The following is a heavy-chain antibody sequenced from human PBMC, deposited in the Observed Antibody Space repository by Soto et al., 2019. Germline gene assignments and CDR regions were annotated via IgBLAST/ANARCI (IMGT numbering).Heavy chain of an antibody. CDR1: GGSISSSSYY. D-gene: IGHD1-20*01. Sequence: SETLSLTCTVSGGSISSSSYYWGWIRQPPGKGLEWIGSIYYSGSTYYNPSLKSRVTISVDTSKNQFSLKLSSVTAADTAVYYCARHRITGITEIYYYMDVWGKGTTVTVSS. J-gene: IGHJ6*03. CDR2: IYYSGST. CDR3: ARHRITGITEIYYYMDV. V-gene: IGHV4-39*01.